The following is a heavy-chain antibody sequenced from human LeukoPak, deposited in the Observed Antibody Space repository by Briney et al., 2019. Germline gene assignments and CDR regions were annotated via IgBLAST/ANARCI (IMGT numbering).Heavy chain of an antibody. CDR3: ARDTGYCSGGSCYSGPIDY. J-gene: IGHJ4*02. D-gene: IGHD2-15*01. CDR2: ISSSSSTI. CDR1: GFTFSSYS. Sequence: GGSLRLSCAASGFTFSSYSMNWVRQAPGKGLEWVSYISSSSSTIYYADSVKGRFTISRDNAKNSLYLQMNSLRAEDTAVFYCARDTGYCSGGSCYSGPIDYWGQGTLVTVSS. V-gene: IGHV3-48*01.